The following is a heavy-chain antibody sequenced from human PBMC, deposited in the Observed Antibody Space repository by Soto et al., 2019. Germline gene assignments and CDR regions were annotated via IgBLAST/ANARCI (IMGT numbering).Heavy chain of an antibody. D-gene: IGHD3-3*01. CDR3: ARCHPSVVLRFLEWLFDT. V-gene: IGHV1-8*01. CDR2: MNPNSGDT. CDR1: GYTFTSSD. Sequence: SVKVSFNASGYTFTSSDINWVRQATGQGLEWMGRMNPNSGDTAYAQKFQGRVTMTSNNSIKTAYMELRSLTYEDTAVYYCARCHPSVVLRFLEWLFDTWGQGTLVTVSS. J-gene: IGHJ5*02.